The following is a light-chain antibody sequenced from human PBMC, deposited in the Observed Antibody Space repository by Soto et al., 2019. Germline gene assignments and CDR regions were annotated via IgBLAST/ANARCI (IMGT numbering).Light chain of an antibody. CDR3: QKYNSYPGT. Sequence: DIQMTQSPSTLSASVGDRVTITCRASQSISSWLAWYQQKPGKAPKLLIYDASSLESGVKSRFSGSGSGTEFTLTISSLQPDDFATYYCQKYNSYPGTFGQGTKVEIK. V-gene: IGKV1-5*01. CDR2: DAS. CDR1: QSISSW. J-gene: IGKJ1*01.